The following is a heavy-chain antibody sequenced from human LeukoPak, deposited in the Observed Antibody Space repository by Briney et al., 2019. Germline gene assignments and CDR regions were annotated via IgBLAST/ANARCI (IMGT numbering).Heavy chain of an antibody. V-gene: IGHV3-7*01. CDR2: IKQDGSEK. CDR1: GFTFSSYW. CDR3: ARVDSSSQGNYYYYGMDV. Sequence: GGSLGLSCAASGFTFSSYWMSWVRQAPGKGLEWVANIKQDGSEKYYVDSVKGRFTISRDNAKNSLYLQMNSLRAEDTAVYYCARVDSSSQGNYYYYGMDVWGQGTTVTVSS. J-gene: IGHJ6*02. D-gene: IGHD6-6*01.